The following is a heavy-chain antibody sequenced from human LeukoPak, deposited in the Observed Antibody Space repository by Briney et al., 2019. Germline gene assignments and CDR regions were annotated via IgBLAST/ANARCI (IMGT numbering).Heavy chain of an antibody. CDR3: TRGNILSGYCFDF. J-gene: IGHJ4*02. CDR1: GGSISGYY. D-gene: IGHD3-9*01. CDR2: IHYTGAT. V-gene: IGHV4-34*01. Sequence: SETLSLACAVYGGSISGYYWSWIRQPPGKGLEWVGEIHYTGATSYNPSLKSRATISIETSKNQVSLKLSSVTAADTAVYYCTRGNILSGYCFDFWGQGALVTVSS.